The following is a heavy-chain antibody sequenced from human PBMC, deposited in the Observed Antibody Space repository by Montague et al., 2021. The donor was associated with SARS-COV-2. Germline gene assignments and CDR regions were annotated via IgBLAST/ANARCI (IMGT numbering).Heavy chain of an antibody. V-gene: IGHV4-59*01. CDR3: VREDRSSAYAMDY. CDR1: GASMSGFY. Sequence: SETLSLTCTVSGASMSGFYWGWVRQPPGKGPEWIGNIYSSGSTHYNPSLKSRVTISVDTSKSQFSLRLTSVTAADTAVYYCVREDRSSAYAMDYWGQGTLVTVSS. CDR2: IYSSGST. D-gene: IGHD3-22*01. J-gene: IGHJ4*02.